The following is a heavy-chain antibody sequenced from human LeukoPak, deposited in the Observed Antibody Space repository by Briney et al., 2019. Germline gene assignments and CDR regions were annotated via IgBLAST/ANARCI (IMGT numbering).Heavy chain of an antibody. V-gene: IGHV3-53*01. Sequence: GGSLRLSCAAPGLSVSNKYMSWVRQAPGKGLEWVSFIYSDGRTYYTDSVKGRFTISRDNSKNTLYLQMNSLRTEDTAMYYCASASGREAAGYLLGLFDYWGQGTLVTVSS. J-gene: IGHJ4*02. CDR2: IYSDGRT. D-gene: IGHD6-13*01. CDR3: ASASGREAAGYLLGLFDY. CDR1: GLSVSNKY.